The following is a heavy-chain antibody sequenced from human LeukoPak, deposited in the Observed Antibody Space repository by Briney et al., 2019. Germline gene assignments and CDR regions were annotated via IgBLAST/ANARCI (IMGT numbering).Heavy chain of an antibody. D-gene: IGHD6-13*01. CDR1: GGSISSYY. V-gene: IGHV4-4*07. Sequence: SETLSLTCTVSGGSISSYYWSWVRQPAGKGLEWIGRIYTSGSTNYNPSLKSRVTMSVDTSKNQFSLKLSSVTAAHTAVYYCARLIAAAAYNWFDPWGQGTLVTVSS. CDR3: ARLIAAAAYNWFDP. CDR2: IYTSGST. J-gene: IGHJ5*02.